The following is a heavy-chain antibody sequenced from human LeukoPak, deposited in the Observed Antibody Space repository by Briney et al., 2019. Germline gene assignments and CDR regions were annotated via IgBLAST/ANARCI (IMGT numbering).Heavy chain of an antibody. J-gene: IGHJ6*04. Sequence: GGSLRLSCAASGFTFSSYSMNWVCQAPGKGLEWVSSISSSSSYIYYADSVKGRFTISRDNAKNSLYLQMNSLRAEDTAVYYCARVQSEITMVRGVIKYYYYGMDVWGKGTTVTVSS. V-gene: IGHV3-21*01. CDR3: ARVQSEITMVRGVIKYYYYGMDV. D-gene: IGHD3-10*01. CDR2: ISSSSSYI. CDR1: GFTFSSYS.